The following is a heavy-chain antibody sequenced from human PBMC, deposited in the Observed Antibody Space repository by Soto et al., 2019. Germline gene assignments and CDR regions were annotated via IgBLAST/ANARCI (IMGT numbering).Heavy chain of an antibody. CDR1: GYTLTTYS. V-gene: IGHV1-3*01. CDR3: ARGKSGAFEI. J-gene: IGHJ3*02. Sequence: SEKVSCKASGYTLTTYSMHCVRQAPGQRIEWMGWMNPLNGDTKYSQRFQGRLTIIRDTSASTAYMELSSLRSEDTAIYYCARGKSGAFEIWGQGTMVTV. D-gene: IGHD1-26*01. CDR2: MNPLNGDT.